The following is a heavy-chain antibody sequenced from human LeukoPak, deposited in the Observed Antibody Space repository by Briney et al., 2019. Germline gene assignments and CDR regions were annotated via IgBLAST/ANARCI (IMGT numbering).Heavy chain of an antibody. V-gene: IGHV3-21*06. CDR2: ISSGGNYK. CDR1: GFTFSSYA. D-gene: IGHD4-17*01. CDR3: ARDTRQTSVTNFDS. Sequence: GESLRLSCATSGFTFSSYAMDWVRQAPGKGLEWVSSISSGGNYKYYGDSVWGRFTISRDDAKNSLYLEMNSLRAEDTTVYYCARDTRQTSVTNFDSWGQGTLVIVS. J-gene: IGHJ4*02.